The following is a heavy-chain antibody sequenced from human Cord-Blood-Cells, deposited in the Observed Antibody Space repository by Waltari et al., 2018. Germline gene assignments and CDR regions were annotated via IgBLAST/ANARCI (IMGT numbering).Heavy chain of an antibody. Sequence: QVQLVQSGAEVKKPGASVKVSCKASGYTFTSYGISWVRQAPGPGLEWMGWNSAYKDNTNYPQKLQGRVTMTTDTSTSTAYMELMSLRSDDTAVYYCSVQYSSSSGDYWGQGTLVTVSS. J-gene: IGHJ4*02. CDR3: SVQYSSSSGDY. CDR1: GYTFTSYG. D-gene: IGHD6-6*01. V-gene: IGHV1-18*01. CDR2: NSAYKDNT.